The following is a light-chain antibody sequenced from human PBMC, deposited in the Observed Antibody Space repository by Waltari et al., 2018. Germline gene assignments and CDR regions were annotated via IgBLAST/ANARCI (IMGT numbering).Light chain of an antibody. CDR2: GKN. V-gene: IGLV3-19*01. CDR3: NSRDSSGNFWV. CDR1: SLRSYY. Sequence: SSELTQDPAVSVALGQTVRITCQGDSLRSYYASWYQQKPGQAPVLVIYGKNNRPSGIPDRFSGSSSGNTACLTITGAQAEDEADYYCNSRDSSGNFWVFGGGTKLTVL. J-gene: IGLJ3*02.